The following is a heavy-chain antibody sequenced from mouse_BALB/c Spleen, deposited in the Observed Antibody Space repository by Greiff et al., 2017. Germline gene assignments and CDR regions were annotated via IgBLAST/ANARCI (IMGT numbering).Heavy chain of an antibody. D-gene: IGHD2-10*02. J-gene: IGHJ4*01. CDR3: ARHGYGNYYAMDY. CDR1: GYTFTSYT. V-gene: IGHV1-4*02. Sequence: QVQLQQSAAELARPGASVKMSCKASGYTFTSYTMHWVKQRPGQGLEWIGYINPSSGYTEYNQKFKDKTTLTADKSSSTAYMQLSSLTSEDSAVYYCARHGYGNYYAMDYWGQGTSVTVSS. CDR2: INPSSGYT.